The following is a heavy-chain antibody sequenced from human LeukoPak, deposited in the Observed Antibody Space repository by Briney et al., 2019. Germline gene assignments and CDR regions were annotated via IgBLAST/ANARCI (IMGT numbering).Heavy chain of an antibody. D-gene: IGHD2-2*01. Sequence: ASVKVSCKASGYTFTSYDINWVRQATGQGLEWMGWMNPNSGNTGCAQKFQGRVTMTRNTSISTAYMELSSLRSEDTAVYYCAREYCSSTSCYGDLGNWFYPWGQGTLVTVSS. CDR1: GYTFTSYD. CDR3: AREYCSSTSCYGDLGNWFYP. CDR2: MNPNSGNT. V-gene: IGHV1-8*01. J-gene: IGHJ5*02.